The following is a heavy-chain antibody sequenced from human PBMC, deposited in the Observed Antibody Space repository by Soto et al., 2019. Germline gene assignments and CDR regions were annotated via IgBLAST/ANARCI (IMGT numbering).Heavy chain of an antibody. CDR2: IDTISSYI. Sequence: GGSLRLSCAASGFTFSSYTMNWVRQAPGKGLEWVSYIDTISSYIYYADSVKGRFTISRDNAKNSLYLQMNSLRAEDTAVYYCARDRPGTSSSDNWGQGTLVTVSS. J-gene: IGHJ4*02. CDR1: GFTFSSYT. CDR3: ARDRPGTSSSDN. D-gene: IGHD6-6*01. V-gene: IGHV3-21*01.